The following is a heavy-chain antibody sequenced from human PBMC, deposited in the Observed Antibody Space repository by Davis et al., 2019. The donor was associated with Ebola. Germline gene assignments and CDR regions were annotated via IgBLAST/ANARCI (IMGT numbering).Heavy chain of an antibody. J-gene: IGHJ5*02. D-gene: IGHD2-2*01. V-gene: IGHV4-59*12. CDR3: AREWDIVVVPAAPVFDL. Sequence: MPSETLSLTCTVSGGSINGYFWNWIRQPPGKGLEWIGYASYNGGSTNYNPSLKSRVTISVDKSRNQFSLRLNSVTAADTAVYYCAREWDIVVVPAAPVFDLWGQGTLVTVSS. CDR1: GGSINGYF. CDR2: ASYNGGST.